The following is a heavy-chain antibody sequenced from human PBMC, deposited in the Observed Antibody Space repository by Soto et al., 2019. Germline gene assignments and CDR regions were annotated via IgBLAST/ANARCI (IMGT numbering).Heavy chain of an antibody. CDR2: ISSSSTTL. Sequence: PGGSLRLSCAASGLTFSIYRMSWVRQAPGKGLEWVSYISSSSTTLYYADSVKGRFTISRDNAKNSLYLQMHSLRDEDTAVYYCARDPGDCMDVWGQGTTVTVSS. CDR1: GLTFSIYR. J-gene: IGHJ6*02. D-gene: IGHD3-10*01. CDR3: ARDPGDCMDV. V-gene: IGHV3-48*02.